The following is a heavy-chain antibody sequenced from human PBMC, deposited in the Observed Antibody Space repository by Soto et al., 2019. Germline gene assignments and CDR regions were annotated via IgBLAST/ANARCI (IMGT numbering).Heavy chain of an antibody. CDR2: ISSNGGST. Sequence: GGSLRLSCAASGFTFSSYAMHWVRQAPGKGLEYVSAISSNGGSTYYANSVKGRFTISRDNSKNTLYLQMGSLRAEDMAVYYCARSGGSHFHYYYYMDVWGKGTTVTVSS. J-gene: IGHJ6*03. D-gene: IGHD3-10*01. CDR3: ARSGGSHFHYYYYMDV. V-gene: IGHV3-64*01. CDR1: GFTFSSYA.